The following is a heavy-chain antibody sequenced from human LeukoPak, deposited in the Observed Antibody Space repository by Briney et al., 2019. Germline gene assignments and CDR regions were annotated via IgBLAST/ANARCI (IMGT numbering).Heavy chain of an antibody. D-gene: IGHD3/OR15-3a*01. CDR2: IKQDGSEK. Sequence: GGSLRLSCAASGFTFSSYWMNWVRQVPGQGLEWVANIKQDGSEKFYVASVKGRFTISRDNGKSSLYLQMNSPRAEDTALYYCATSYDMGWLIGYWGQGTLVTVSS. V-gene: IGHV3-7*03. J-gene: IGHJ4*02. CDR1: GFTFSSYW. CDR3: ATSYDMGWLIGY.